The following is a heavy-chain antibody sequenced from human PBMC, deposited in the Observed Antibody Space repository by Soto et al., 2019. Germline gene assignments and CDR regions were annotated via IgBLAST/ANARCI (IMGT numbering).Heavy chain of an antibody. V-gene: IGHV1-46*03. D-gene: IGHD6-13*01. CDR3: ARDRAGKGWFDP. J-gene: IGHJ5*02. CDR1: GYAFTSYY. Sequence: ASVNVSCTAPGYAFTSYYIHCVRQAPGQGLEWMGIINPSGGSTSYAQKFQGRVTMTRDTSTSTVYMELSSLRSEDTAVYYCARDRAGKGWFDPWGQGNLVTGSS. CDR2: INPSGGST.